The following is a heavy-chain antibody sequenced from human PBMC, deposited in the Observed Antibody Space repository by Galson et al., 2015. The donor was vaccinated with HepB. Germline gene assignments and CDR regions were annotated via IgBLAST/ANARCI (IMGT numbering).Heavy chain of an antibody. CDR3: VRDLPGITIFGAMAV. D-gene: IGHD3-3*01. Sequence: SLRLSCAASGFTFSDYFMNWIRQAPGKGLQWVSSISGGADRTYYTDSVKGRFTISRDNTKNILYLQMKSLRAEDTAIYYCVRDLPGITIFGAMAVWGQGTTVTVSS. CDR1: GFTFSDYF. J-gene: IGHJ6*02. V-gene: IGHV3-23*01. CDR2: ISGGADRT.